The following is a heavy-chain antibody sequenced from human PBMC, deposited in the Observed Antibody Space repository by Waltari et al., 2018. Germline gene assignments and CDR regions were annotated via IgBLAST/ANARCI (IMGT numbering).Heavy chain of an antibody. CDR3: AREGGSPYYYGMDV. V-gene: IGHV3-30-3*01. Sequence: QVQLVESGGGVVQPGRSLRLSCAASGFTFSSYAMHWVRQAPGKGLEWVAVISYDGSKKYYADSVKGRFTISRDNSKNTLYLQMNSLRAEDTAVYYCAREGGSPYYYGMDVWGQGTTVTVSS. D-gene: IGHD3-16*01. J-gene: IGHJ6*02. CDR2: ISYDGSKK. CDR1: GFTFSSYA.